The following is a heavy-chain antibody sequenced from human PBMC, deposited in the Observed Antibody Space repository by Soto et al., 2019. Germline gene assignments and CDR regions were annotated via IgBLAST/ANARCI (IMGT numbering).Heavy chain of an antibody. D-gene: IGHD3-10*01. CDR3: AKVSEMGSVTEGYYYYMDV. CDR1: GGTFSNYT. J-gene: IGHJ6*03. V-gene: IGHV1-69*02. CDR2: IIPILGIA. Sequence: QVQLVQSGAEVKKPGSSVKVSCKASGGTFSNYTISWVRQAPGQGLEWMERIIPILGIANYAQKFQGRVTITADKSTNPAYMELSSLRSEDTAMYYCAKVSEMGSVTEGYYYYMDVGGKGTTVTVSS.